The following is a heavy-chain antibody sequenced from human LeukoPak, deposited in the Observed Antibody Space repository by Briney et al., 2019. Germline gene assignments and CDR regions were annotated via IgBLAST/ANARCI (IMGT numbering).Heavy chain of an antibody. Sequence: PSQTLSLTCTVSGGSISSGSYYWSWIRQPAGKGLEWIGRIYTSGSTNYNPSLKSRVTISVDTSKNQFSLKLSSVTAADTAVYYCARDERPGPIFGGAASAWGQGTLVTVSS. V-gene: IGHV4-61*02. CDR1: GGSISSGSYY. D-gene: IGHD3-3*01. J-gene: IGHJ5*02. CDR3: ARDERPGPIFGGAASA. CDR2: IYTSGST.